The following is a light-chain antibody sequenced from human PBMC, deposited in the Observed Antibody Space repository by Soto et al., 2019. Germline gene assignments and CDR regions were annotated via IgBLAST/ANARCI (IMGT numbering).Light chain of an antibody. CDR1: ESLLPSYGYNS. CDR3: QQLHSYPIT. V-gene: IGKV2-28*01. J-gene: IGKJ5*01. CDR2: GAS. Sequence: IMMTQSPLSLPVTPGEPASISCRSNESLLPSYGYNSLDWLVQKPGEAPKLLIYGASTLRSGVPSRFSGSESGAVFTLTISSLQPEDFATYYCQQLHSYPITFGQGTRLEIK.